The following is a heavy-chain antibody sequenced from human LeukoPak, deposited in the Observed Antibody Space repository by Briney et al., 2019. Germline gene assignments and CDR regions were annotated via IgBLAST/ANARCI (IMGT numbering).Heavy chain of an antibody. Sequence: ASVKVSCKASGYTFTGYYMPWVRQAPGQGLEWMGWINPNSGGTNYAQKFQGRVTMTRATSIITAYRELSRLRSDDTAVYYCARVRFYVTYYYGMDVWGQGTTVTDSS. D-gene: IGHD3-16*01. J-gene: IGHJ6*02. V-gene: IGHV1-2*02. CDR1: GYTFTGYY. CDR2: INPNSGGT. CDR3: ARVRFYVTYYYGMDV.